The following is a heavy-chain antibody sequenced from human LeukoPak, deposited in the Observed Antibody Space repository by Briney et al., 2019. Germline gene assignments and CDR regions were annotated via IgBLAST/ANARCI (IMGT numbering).Heavy chain of an antibody. J-gene: IGHJ4*02. CDR2: ISYDGSNK. V-gene: IGHV3-30-3*01. CDR1: GFTFSSYA. Sequence: PGGSLRLSCAASGFTFSSYAMRWVRQAPGKGLEWVAVISYDGSNKYYADSVKGRFTISRDNSKNTLYLQMNSLRAEDTAVYYCARESPSSIAAAGSIDYWGQGTLVTVSS. CDR3: ARESPSSIAAAGSIDY. D-gene: IGHD6-13*01.